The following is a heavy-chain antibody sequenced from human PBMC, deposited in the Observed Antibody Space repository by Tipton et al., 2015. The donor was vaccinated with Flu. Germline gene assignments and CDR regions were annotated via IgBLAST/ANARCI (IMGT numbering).Heavy chain of an antibody. V-gene: IGHV4-59*01. D-gene: IGHD7-27*01. CDR2: IYYTGKT. Sequence: TLSLTCTVSGDSISDYYWSWIRQPPGKGLEWIGYIYYTGKTLHDPSLKSRVTMAVDTSKNQFFLNLTSVTAADTAVYFCARDNWGGVFDYWGQGTMVTVSS. J-gene: IGHJ3*01. CDR3: ARDNWGGVFDY. CDR1: GDSISDYY.